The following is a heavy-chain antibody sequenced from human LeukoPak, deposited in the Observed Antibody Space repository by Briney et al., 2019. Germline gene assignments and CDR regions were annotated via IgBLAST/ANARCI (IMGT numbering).Heavy chain of an antibody. Sequence: GPTVKVSCKASGYTFTSYDINWVRQATGQGLEWMGWMNPNSGNTGYAQKFQGRVTMTRNTSISTAYMELSSLRSEDTAVYHCFSSSWFSPSGWGQGTLVTVSS. CDR1: GYTFTSYD. CDR3: FSSSWFSPSG. V-gene: IGHV1-8*01. J-gene: IGHJ4*02. CDR2: MNPNSGNT. D-gene: IGHD6-13*01.